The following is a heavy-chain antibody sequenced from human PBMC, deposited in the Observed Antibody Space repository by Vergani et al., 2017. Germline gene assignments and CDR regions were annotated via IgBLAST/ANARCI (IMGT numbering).Heavy chain of an antibody. J-gene: IGHJ3*02. CDR1: GYTFTSYY. CDR2: INPSGGST. CDR3: ARGGYYDSSGYDEHHDAWDI. D-gene: IGHD3-22*01. V-gene: IGHV1-46*03. Sequence: QVQLVQSGAEVKKPGASVKVSCKASGYTFTSYYMHWVRQAPGQGLEWMGIINPSGGSTSYAQKFQGRVTMTRDTSTSTVYMELSSLRSEDTAVYYCARGGYYDSSGYDEHHDAWDIGGQGTMVTVSS.